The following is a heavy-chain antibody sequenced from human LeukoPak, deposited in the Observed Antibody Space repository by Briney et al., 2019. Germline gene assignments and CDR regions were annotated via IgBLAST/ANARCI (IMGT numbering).Heavy chain of an antibody. J-gene: IGHJ3*01. Sequence: SETLSLTCTVSGGSISSYYWSWIRQPPGKGLEWIGYIYYSGSTNYNPSLKSRVPISVDTSKNQFSLKLSSVTAADTAVYYCASYHGGNLVNDAFDVWGQGTMVTVSS. CDR3: ASYHGGNLVNDAFDV. D-gene: IGHD4-23*01. CDR1: GGSISSYY. V-gene: IGHV4-59*08. CDR2: IYYSGST.